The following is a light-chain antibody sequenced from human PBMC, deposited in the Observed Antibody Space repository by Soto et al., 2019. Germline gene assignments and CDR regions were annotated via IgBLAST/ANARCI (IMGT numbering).Light chain of an antibody. Sequence: EFVLPHSQPTLFLSQGIRATPSCRASQGVSGSLAWYQQKPGQAPRLLIYDASNRATGVPARFSGSGSGTDFTLTITSLEPEDFAVYYCQQRSNWPSTFGGGTKVEI. J-gene: IGKJ4*01. CDR2: DAS. CDR1: QGVSGS. CDR3: QQRSNWPST. V-gene: IGKV3-11*01.